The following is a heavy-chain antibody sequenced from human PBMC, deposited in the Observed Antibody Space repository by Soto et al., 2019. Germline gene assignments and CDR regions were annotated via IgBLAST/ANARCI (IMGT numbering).Heavy chain of an antibody. D-gene: IGHD3-16*02. CDR1: GFTFTSYA. J-gene: IGHJ4*02. CDR2: ISYDGINE. Sequence: QVQLVESGGSVVQPGRSLRLSCEASGFTFTSYAMHWVRQAPGKGLEWVAVISYDGINEYYADSVKGRFIISRDNSKNPLFLQMSSLRVEDTAVYYCARDRLRLGELSLIGYFDYWGQGTLVTVSS. V-gene: IGHV3-30*15. CDR3: ARDRLRLGELSLIGYFDY.